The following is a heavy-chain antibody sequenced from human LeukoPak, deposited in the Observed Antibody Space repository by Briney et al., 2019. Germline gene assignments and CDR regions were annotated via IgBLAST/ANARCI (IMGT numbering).Heavy chain of an antibody. CDR3: ARAPGIAAAGTHFDF. CDR2: IYYSGSA. V-gene: IGHV4-59*01. CDR1: GGSISSYY. D-gene: IGHD6-13*01. Sequence: SETLSLTCTVSGGSISSYYWSWIRQPPGKGLEWIGYIYYSGSAKYNPSLKSRVTISVDTSKNQFSLKLSSVTAGDTAVYYCARAPGIAAAGTHFDFWGQGTLVTVSS. J-gene: IGHJ4*02.